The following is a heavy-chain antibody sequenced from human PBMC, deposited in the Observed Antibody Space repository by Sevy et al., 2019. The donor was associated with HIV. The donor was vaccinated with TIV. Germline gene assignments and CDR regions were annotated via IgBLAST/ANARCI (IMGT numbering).Heavy chain of an antibody. D-gene: IGHD2-21*02. Sequence: ASVKVSCKASGYTFTNYYIHWVRQAPGQGLQCMGIINPSGGGTNYAQKFQGRVTMTRDMSTNRVYMELSSLGSDDTAVYYCARVDSCGGDCYFFDYWGQGTLVTVSS. CDR3: ARVDSCGGDCYFFDY. J-gene: IGHJ4*02. CDR2: INPSGGGT. V-gene: IGHV1-46*01. CDR1: GYTFTNYY.